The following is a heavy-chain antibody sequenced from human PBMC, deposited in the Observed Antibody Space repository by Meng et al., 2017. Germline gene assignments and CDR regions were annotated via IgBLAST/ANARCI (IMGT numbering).Heavy chain of an antibody. J-gene: IGHJ4*02. V-gene: IGHV3-66*02. CDR3: VKSGRVGTPGGL. Sequence: EVPPVEAGGGPVLPGWSLRHSCAGSGFTVSSYYMSWVRQAPGKGLEWVSVLYSDGATYYGGSVQGRFSISRDNFKNTVYLQMHSLRAEDTAVYYCVKSGRVGTPGGLWGQGTVVTVSS. D-gene: IGHD1-14*01. CDR2: LYSDGAT. CDR1: GFTVSSYY.